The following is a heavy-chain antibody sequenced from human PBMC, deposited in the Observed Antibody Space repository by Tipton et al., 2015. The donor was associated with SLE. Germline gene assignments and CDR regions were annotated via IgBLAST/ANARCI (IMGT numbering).Heavy chain of an antibody. Sequence: TLSLTCTVSGGSISSYYWSWIRQPPGKGPEWIGYIYYSGSTNYNPSLKSRVTISVDTSKNQFSLKLSSVTAADTAVYYCARVPVARHYFDYWGQGTLVTVSS. J-gene: IGHJ4*02. D-gene: IGHD2-15*01. CDR1: GGSISSYY. CDR2: IYYSGST. V-gene: IGHV4-59*01. CDR3: ARVPVARHYFDY.